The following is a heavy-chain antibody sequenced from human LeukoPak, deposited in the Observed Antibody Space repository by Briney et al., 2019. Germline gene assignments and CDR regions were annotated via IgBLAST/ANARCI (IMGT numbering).Heavy chain of an antibody. CDR2: ISSSGSTI. CDR3: ARPPLYDAFDI. Sequence: GGSLRLSCAASGFTFSDYYMSWIRQAPGKGLEWVAYISSSGSTIYYADSVKGRFTISRDNAKNSLYLQMNSLRAEDTAVYYCARPPLYDAFDIWGQGTMVTVSS. V-gene: IGHV3-11*01. CDR1: GFTFSDYY. J-gene: IGHJ3*02.